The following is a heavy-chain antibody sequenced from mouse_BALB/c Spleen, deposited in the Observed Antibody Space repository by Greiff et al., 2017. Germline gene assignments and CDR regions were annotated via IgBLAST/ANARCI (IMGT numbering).Heavy chain of an antibody. CDR1: GYTFTNYY. CDR2: INPSNGGT. V-gene: IGHV1S81*02. D-gene: IGHD2-1*01. Sequence: VQLQQSGAELVKPGASVKLSCKASGYTFTNYYMYWVKQRPGQGLEWIGEINPSNGGTNYNEKFKSKATLTVDKSSSTAYMQLSSLTAEDSAVYYCTTPGYGNYDARDYGGKGTSDTVST. J-gene: IGHJ4*01. CDR3: TTPGYGNYDARDY.